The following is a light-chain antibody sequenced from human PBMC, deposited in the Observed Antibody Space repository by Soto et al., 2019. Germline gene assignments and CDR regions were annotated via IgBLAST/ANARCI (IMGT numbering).Light chain of an antibody. J-gene: IGKJ1*01. CDR3: QQYNNWPQT. Sequence: EIVMTQSPATLSVSPGERATLSCRASQSVSSNLAWYQQKPGQAPRLLIYGAYTRATGIQARFSGSGSGTEFTLTISSLQSEDFAVYYCQQYNNWPQTFGQGTKVDI. CDR2: GAY. CDR1: QSVSSN. V-gene: IGKV3-15*01.